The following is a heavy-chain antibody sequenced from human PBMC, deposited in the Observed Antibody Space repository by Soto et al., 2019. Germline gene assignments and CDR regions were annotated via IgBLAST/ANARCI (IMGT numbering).Heavy chain of an antibody. D-gene: IGHD1-1*01. V-gene: IGHV5-51*01. J-gene: IGHJ6*02. Sequence: ESLKISCKGSGYTFTNYWIVWVRQIPGKGLEWMGIIYPGDSDTRYSPSFQGQVTISADRSISTAYLQWSSLKASETGMYYCERYNTMNESFFHGMDVWGQGTTVTVSS. CDR2: IYPGDSDT. CDR1: GYTFTNYW. CDR3: ERYNTMNESFFHGMDV.